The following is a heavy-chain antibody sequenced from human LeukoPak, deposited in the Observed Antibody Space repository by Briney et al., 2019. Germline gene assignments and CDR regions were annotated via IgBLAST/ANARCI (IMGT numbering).Heavy chain of an antibody. V-gene: IGHV3-23*01. CDR3: TREVLKKHLLD. CDR2: ISGSGGRT. Sequence: GGSLRLSCAASGFTFSSYAMSWVRQAPGKGLEWVSTISGSGGRTYYADSVKGRFTISRDNSQNTLYLQMNSLRAEDTAVYYCTREVLKKHLLDWGQGTLVTVSS. J-gene: IGHJ4*02. CDR1: GFTFSSYA.